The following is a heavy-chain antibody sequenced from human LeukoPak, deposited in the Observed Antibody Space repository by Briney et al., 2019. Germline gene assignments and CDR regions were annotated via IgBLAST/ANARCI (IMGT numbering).Heavy chain of an antibody. V-gene: IGHV4-34*01. Sequence: SETLSLTCAVYGGSFNSYYWSWIRQTPGKGLEWIGEINHSGSTNYNPSLKSRVTISVDTSNYRFSLKLSSVTAADTAMFYCARVASGYCSSTNCQKYYFDYWGQGTLVTVSS. CDR3: ARVASGYCSSTNCQKYYFDY. CDR2: INHSGST. CDR1: GGSFNSYY. J-gene: IGHJ4*02. D-gene: IGHD2-2*01.